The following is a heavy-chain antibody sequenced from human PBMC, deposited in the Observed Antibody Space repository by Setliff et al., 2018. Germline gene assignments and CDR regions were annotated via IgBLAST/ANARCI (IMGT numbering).Heavy chain of an antibody. J-gene: IGHJ6*02. V-gene: IGHV3-23*01. CDR1: GFTSSRYW. CDR2: ISGSGGST. D-gene: IGHD1-26*01. CDR3: AKELEATTYYYYYYGMDV. Sequence: GGSLRLSCAASGFTSSRYWMIWVRQAPGRGLEWVSAISGSGGSTYYADSVKGRFTISRDNSKNTLYLQMNSLRAEDTAVYYCAKELEATTYYYYYYGMDVWGQGTTVTVSS.